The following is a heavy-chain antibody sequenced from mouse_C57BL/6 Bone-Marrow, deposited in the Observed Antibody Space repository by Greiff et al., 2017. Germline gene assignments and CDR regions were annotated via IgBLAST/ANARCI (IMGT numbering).Heavy chain of an antibody. Sequence: QVQLQQSGPGLVQPSQSLSITCTVSGFSLTSYGVHWVRQSPGKGLEWLGVIWSGGSTDSNAAFISRLSISKDNSKSQVFFKINSLQADDTAIYYCAKNGVHLYAMDYWGQGTSVTVSS. D-gene: IGHD2-14*01. V-gene: IGHV2-2*01. CDR1: GFSLTSYG. J-gene: IGHJ4*01. CDR2: IWSGGST. CDR3: AKNGVHLYAMDY.